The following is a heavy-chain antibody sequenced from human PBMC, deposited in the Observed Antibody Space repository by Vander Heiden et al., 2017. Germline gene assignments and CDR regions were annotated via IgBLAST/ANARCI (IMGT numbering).Heavy chain of an antibody. CDR2: INEDGSKK. Sequence: EVQLVESGGGLVQPGGSLRLSCAASEFTFKNDWMSWVRQAPGKGLEWMANINEDGSKKYYVDSVKGRFTVSRDNTKNSLYLQMNSLRAEDTAVYYCARLVIDDAFDIWGQGTMVTVSS. CDR1: EFTFKNDW. J-gene: IGHJ3*02. V-gene: IGHV3-7*01. CDR3: ARLVIDDAFDI. D-gene: IGHD3-22*01.